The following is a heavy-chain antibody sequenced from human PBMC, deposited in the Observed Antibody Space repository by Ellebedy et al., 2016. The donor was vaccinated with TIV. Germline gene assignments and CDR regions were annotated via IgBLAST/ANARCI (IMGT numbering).Heavy chain of an antibody. Sequence: AASVKVSCKASGYPFTGYYMHWVRQAPGQGLEWMGWINPNSGATNYAQKFQGRVAMTRDTSISTAYMELSRLRSDDTAVYYCARAIYHRAYGSPSRFDPWGQGTLVTVSS. CDR1: GYPFTGYY. D-gene: IGHD4-17*01. CDR3: ARAIYHRAYGSPSRFDP. V-gene: IGHV1-2*02. J-gene: IGHJ5*02. CDR2: INPNSGAT.